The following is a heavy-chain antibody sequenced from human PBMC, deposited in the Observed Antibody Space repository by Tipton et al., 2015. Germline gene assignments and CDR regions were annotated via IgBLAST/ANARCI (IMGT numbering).Heavy chain of an antibody. CDR1: GFMFSSYV. CDR3: ARDRGGFGDLLYYFDL. CDR2: ISDTGGSP. D-gene: IGHD3-10*01. J-gene: IGHJ4*02. Sequence: SLRLSCEASGFMFSSYVMSWVRQAPGKGLEWVAIISDTGGSPYYADSVKGRFTISRDTAKNSVYLQMNSLKAEDTALYYCARDRGGFGDLLYYFDLWGQGTLVSVSS. V-gene: IGHV3-23*01.